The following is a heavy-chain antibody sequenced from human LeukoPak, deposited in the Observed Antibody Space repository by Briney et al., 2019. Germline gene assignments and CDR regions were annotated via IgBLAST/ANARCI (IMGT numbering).Heavy chain of an antibody. V-gene: IGHV4-4*07. CDR2: IYTSGST. J-gene: IGHJ6*03. Sequence: SETLSLTCTVSGGSISSYYWSWIRQPPGKGLEWIGRIYTSGSTNYNPSLNTRVTMSVDTSKNQFSLKLSSVTAADTAVYYCARVHGRVVAARGYYYYMDVWGKGTTVTVSS. CDR3: ARVHGRVVAARGYYYYMDV. D-gene: IGHD2-15*01. CDR1: GGSISSYY.